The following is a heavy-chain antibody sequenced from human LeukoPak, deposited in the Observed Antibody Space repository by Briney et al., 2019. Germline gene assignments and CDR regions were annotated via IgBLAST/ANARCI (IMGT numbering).Heavy chain of an antibody. J-gene: IGHJ4*02. CDR1: GGSISSYY. D-gene: IGHD3-9*01. CDR3: ARDRPEDITDYDILTGYQPLYYFDY. CDR2: IYTSGST. V-gene: IGHV4-4*07. Sequence: NPSETLSLTCTVSGGSISSYYWSWIRQPAVNGLDWIGRIYTSGSTNYNPSLTSRVTMSVDTSKNQFSLKLSSVTAADTAVYYCARDRPEDITDYDILTGYQPLYYFDYWGQGTLVTVSS.